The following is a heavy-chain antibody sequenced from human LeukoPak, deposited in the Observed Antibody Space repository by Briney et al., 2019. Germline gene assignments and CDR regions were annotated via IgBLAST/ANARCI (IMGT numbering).Heavy chain of an antibody. CDR2: INPSGGST. CDR1: GYTFTSYY. Sequence: GATVKVSCKASGYTFTSYYMHWVRQAPGQGLEWMGRINPSGGSTGNAQKFQDRVTMTRDTSTSTVYMELSSLRSEDTAVYYCASPGRYYDSSGYFNYWGQGTLVTV. J-gene: IGHJ4*02. D-gene: IGHD3-22*01. CDR3: ASPGRYYDSSGYFNY. V-gene: IGHV1-46*01.